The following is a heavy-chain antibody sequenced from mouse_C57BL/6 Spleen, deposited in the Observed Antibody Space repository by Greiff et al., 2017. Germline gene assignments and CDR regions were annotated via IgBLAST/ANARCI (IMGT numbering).Heavy chain of an antibody. V-gene: IGHV1-69*01. Sequence: QVQLKESGAELVMPGASVKLSCKASGYTFTSYWMHWVKQRPGQGLEWIGEIDPSDSYTNYNQKFKGKSTLTVDKSSSTAYMQLSSLTSEDSAVYYCARRSGTGLSYWGQGTLVTVSA. CDR3: ARRSGTGLSY. D-gene: IGHD4-1*01. CDR2: IDPSDSYT. CDR1: GYTFTSYW. J-gene: IGHJ3*01.